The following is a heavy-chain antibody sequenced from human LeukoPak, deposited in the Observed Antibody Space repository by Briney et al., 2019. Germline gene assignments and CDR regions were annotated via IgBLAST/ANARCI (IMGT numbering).Heavy chain of an antibody. CDR3: ARGSMGGWLRGDYGSVNY. J-gene: IGHJ4*02. CDR2: INPNSGGT. CDR1: GYTFTGDY. V-gene: IGHV1-2*02. Sequence: ASVKVSCKASGYTFTGDYMHWLRQAPGQGLEWMGWINPNSGGTNYAQKFQGRVTMTRDTSISTAYMELSRLRSDDTAVYYCARGSMGGWLRGDYGSVNYWGQGTLVTVSS. D-gene: IGHD3-10*01.